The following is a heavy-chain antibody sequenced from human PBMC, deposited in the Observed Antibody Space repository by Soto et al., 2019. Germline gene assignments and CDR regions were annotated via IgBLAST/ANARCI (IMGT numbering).Heavy chain of an antibody. V-gene: IGHV3-48*02. CDR3: ARDSDFAFDY. CDR1: GFTFSTYP. J-gene: IGHJ4*02. CDR2: IRPSSESM. Sequence: EVQLVESGGGLVQPGGSLRLSCAASGFTFSTYPMNWARQAPGKGLEWVSNIRPSSESMSYADSVKGRFTVSRDNAKNSLSLQMNSLRDDDTAVYYCARDSDFAFDYWGQGTLVTVSS. D-gene: IGHD2-21*02.